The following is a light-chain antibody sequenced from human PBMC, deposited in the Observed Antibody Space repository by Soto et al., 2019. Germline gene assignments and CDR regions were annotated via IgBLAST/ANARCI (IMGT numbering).Light chain of an antibody. CDR3: QQYNSYSWT. Sequence: DIEMIKSPSTLSASVGDRVTITCRASQSISSWLAWYQQKPGKAPKLLIYGASSLESGVPSRFSGSGSGTEFTLTISSLQPDDFATYYCQQYNSYSWTFGQGTKVDIK. V-gene: IGKV1-5*01. J-gene: IGKJ1*01. CDR2: GAS. CDR1: QSISSW.